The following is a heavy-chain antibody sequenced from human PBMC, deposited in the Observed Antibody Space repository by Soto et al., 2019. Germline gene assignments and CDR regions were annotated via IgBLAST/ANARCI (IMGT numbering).Heavy chain of an antibody. CDR2: IIPILGIA. D-gene: IGHD3-22*01. J-gene: IGHJ4*02. CDR1: GGTFSSYT. V-gene: IGHV1-69*02. CDR3: ASDAYYDSSGPTGGY. Sequence: QVQLVQSGAEVKKPGSSVKVSCKASGGTFSSYTISWVRQAPGQGLEWMGRIIPILGIANYAQKFQGRVTIXXDXSXITAYMELSSLRSEDTAVYYCASDAYYDSSGPTGGYWGQGTLVTVSS.